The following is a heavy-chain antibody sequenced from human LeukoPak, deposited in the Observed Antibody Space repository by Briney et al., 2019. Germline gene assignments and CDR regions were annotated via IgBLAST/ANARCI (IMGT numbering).Heavy chain of an antibody. V-gene: IGHV1-18*01. J-gene: IGHJ6*03. D-gene: IGHD2-2*01. CDR2: ISAYNGNT. CDR1: SYTFTSYG. Sequence: ASVKVSCKASSYTFTSYGISWVRQAPGQGLEWMGWISAYNGNTNYAQKLQGRVTMTTDTSTSTAYMELRSLRSDDTAVYYCARVTKYCSSTSCYYYYYYMDVWGKGTTVTVSS. CDR3: ARVTKYCSSTSCYYYYYYMDV.